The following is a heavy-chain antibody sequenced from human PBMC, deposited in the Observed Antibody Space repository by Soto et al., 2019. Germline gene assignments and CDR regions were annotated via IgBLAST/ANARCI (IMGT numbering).Heavy chain of an antibody. J-gene: IGHJ6*02. D-gene: IGHD2-21*01. CDR2: INHSGNI. CDR3: ARIPSRHFYYYDGMDV. Sequence: PSETLSLTCAVYGGSFSGFYWSWVRQPPGKGLEWIGEINHSGNINQNVSLKSRVTISVDTSRNQFSLKLTSVTAADTAVYYCARIPSRHFYYYDGMDVWGQGTTVTVSS. V-gene: IGHV4-34*01. CDR1: GGSFSGFY.